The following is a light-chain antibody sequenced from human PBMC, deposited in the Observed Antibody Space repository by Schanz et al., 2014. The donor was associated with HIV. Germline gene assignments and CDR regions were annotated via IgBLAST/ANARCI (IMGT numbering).Light chain of an antibody. Sequence: QSVLTQPPSASGTPGQRVTISCSGSSSNIGSDEVNWYQQLPGTAPKLLIYKDTHRPSGVPDRFSGSKSGTSASLAITGLQAGDEADYYCQSSDSSLSAVVFGGGTKLTVL. J-gene: IGLJ2*01. CDR3: QSSDSSLSAVV. V-gene: IGLV1-44*01. CDR2: KDT. CDR1: SSNIGSDE.